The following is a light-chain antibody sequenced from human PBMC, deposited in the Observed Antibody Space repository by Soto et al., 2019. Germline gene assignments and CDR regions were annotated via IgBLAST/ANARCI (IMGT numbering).Light chain of an antibody. V-gene: IGKV3-15*01. Sequence: EIVMTQSPSTLSVSPVERSTLSCRASQSIRSDLAWYQQRPGQAPRLLIYDASTRAAGIPARFIGSGSGTEFTLTISSLQSEDFAVYHCQQYNNWPPFTFGPGTKVDIK. J-gene: IGKJ3*01. CDR2: DAS. CDR1: QSIRSD. CDR3: QQYNNWPPFT.